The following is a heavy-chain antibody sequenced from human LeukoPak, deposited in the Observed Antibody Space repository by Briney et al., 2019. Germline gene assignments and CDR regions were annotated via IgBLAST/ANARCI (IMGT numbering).Heavy chain of an antibody. J-gene: IGHJ4*02. CDR1: GGTFSSYA. CDR3: AIPSLTHIFDY. V-gene: IGHV1-69*04. Sequence: GASVKVSCKASGGTFSSYAISWVRQAPGQGLEWMGRIIPILGIANYAQKFQGRVTITADKSTSTAYMELSSLRSEDTAVYYCAIPSLTHIFDYWGQGTLVTVSS. CDR2: IIPILGIA. D-gene: IGHD2-21*02.